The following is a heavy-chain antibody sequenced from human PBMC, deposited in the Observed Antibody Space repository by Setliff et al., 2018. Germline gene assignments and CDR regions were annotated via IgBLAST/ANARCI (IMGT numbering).Heavy chain of an antibody. J-gene: IGHJ3*02. CDR3: TRAATYSSSWLIDAFDI. Sequence: GGSLRLSCAASGFNLSYYYMGGVRQAPGTGLEWVGFIRSKAYGGTTEYAASVKGRFTISRDDSKSIAYLQMNSLKTEDTAVYYCTRAATYSSSWLIDAFDIWGQGTMVTVSS. CDR1: GFNLSYYY. CDR2: IRSKAYGGTT. D-gene: IGHD6-13*01. V-gene: IGHV3-49*04.